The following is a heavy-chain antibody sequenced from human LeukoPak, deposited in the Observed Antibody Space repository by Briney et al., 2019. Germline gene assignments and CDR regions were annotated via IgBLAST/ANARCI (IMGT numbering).Heavy chain of an antibody. Sequence: GGSLRLSCSASGFTFSAYAMYWVRQAPGRALEYVSTVSGKGYSTYYADPVKGRFTISRDNSKNTLYLQMSSLRAEDTAVYYCVKGGKYSISARFDYWGQGTLVTVSS. J-gene: IGHJ4*02. CDR3: VKGGKYSISARFDY. D-gene: IGHD6-6*01. CDR2: VSGKGYST. CDR1: GFTFSAYA. V-gene: IGHV3-64D*06.